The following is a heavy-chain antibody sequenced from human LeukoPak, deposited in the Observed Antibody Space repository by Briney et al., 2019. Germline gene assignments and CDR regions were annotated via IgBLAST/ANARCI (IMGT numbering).Heavy chain of an antibody. CDR1: GYTFTSYY. CDR2: INPSGGST. D-gene: IGHD1-26*01. V-gene: IGHV1-46*01. Sequence: GASVKVSCKASGYTFTSYYMHWVRQAPGQGLEWRGIINPSGGSTSYAQKFQGRVTMTRDRSTSTVYMELSSLRSEDTAVYYCARTSGRIVGALDYWGQGTLVTVSS. CDR3: ARTSGRIVGALDY. J-gene: IGHJ4*02.